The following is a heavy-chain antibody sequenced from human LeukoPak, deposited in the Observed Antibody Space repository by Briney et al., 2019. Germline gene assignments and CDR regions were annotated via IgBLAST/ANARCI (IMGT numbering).Heavy chain of an antibody. V-gene: IGHV4-39*07. J-gene: IGHJ6*02. D-gene: IGHD4/OR15-4a*01. CDR1: GGSISSSSYY. Sequence: SETLSLTCTVSGGSISSSSYYWGWIRQPPGKGLEWIGSIYYSGSTYYNPSLKSRVTMSVDTSKNQFSLKLSSVTAADTAVYYCARDFRLWRSPIYYYYGMDVWGQGTTVTVSS. CDR2: IYYSGST. CDR3: ARDFRLWRSPIYYYYGMDV.